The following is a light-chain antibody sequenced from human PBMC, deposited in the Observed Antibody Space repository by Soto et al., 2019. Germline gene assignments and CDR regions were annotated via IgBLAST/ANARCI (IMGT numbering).Light chain of an antibody. CDR2: GAS. V-gene: IGKV3-15*01. Sequence: EIVMTQSPATLSVSPGERATLSCRASQSVSSNLAWYQQKPGQAPRLLIYGASTRATGIPARFSGSGSGTEFTLTISSLQSEDFAVYYCLQYNNWPYTFGQGTKLEIK. CDR3: LQYNNWPYT. CDR1: QSVSSN. J-gene: IGKJ2*01.